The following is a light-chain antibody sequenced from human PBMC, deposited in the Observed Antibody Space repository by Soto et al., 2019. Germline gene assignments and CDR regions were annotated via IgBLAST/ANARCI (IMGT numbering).Light chain of an antibody. CDR3: ATWDDSLNAAV. Sequence: QSALTQPRSVSGSPGQSVTISCTGTSSDVGGYNYVSWYQHNPGKAPKLMIFDVSARPSGVPDRFSGSKSANTASLTISGLQSDDEAHYYCATWDDSLNAAVFGGGTQLTVL. CDR2: DVS. J-gene: IGLJ7*01. CDR1: SSDVGGYNY. V-gene: IGLV2-11*01.